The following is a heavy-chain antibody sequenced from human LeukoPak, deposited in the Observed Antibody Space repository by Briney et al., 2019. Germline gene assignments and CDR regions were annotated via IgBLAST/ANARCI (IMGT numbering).Heavy chain of an antibody. CDR3: AKDRIVLVTATFDY. V-gene: IGHV3-30*02. CDR2: IQNDGSNK. D-gene: IGHD2-21*02. CDR1: GFTFSLYG. Sequence: GGSLRLSCAASGFTFSLYGIHWVRQAPGKGLEWVAFIQNDGSNKYCADSVKGRFTISRDNSKNTLYLQMNSLRPDDTAMYYCAKDRIVLVTATFDYWGQGTLVTVSS. J-gene: IGHJ4*02.